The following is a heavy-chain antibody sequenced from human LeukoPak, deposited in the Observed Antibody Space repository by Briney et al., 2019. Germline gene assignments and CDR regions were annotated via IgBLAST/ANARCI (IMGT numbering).Heavy chain of an antibody. J-gene: IGHJ4*02. CDR2: ISSSSSYI. Sequence: GGSLRLSCAASGFTFSSYSMNWVRQAPGKGLEWVSSISSSSSYIYYADSVKGRFTISRDNAKNSLYLQMNSLRAEDTAVYYCARSSGPPDYYGSGSYYNWGQGTLVTVSS. CDR3: ARSSGPPDYYGSGSYYN. V-gene: IGHV3-21*01. CDR1: GFTFSSYS. D-gene: IGHD3-10*01.